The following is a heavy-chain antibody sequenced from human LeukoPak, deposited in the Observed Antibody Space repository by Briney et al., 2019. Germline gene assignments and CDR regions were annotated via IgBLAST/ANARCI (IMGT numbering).Heavy chain of an antibody. CDR1: GGTFISYT. Sequence: SVKVSCKASGGTFISYTISWVRQAPGQGLEWMGRIIPILGIANYAQKFQGRVTITADKSTSTAYMELSSLRSEDTAVYYCARAGYGGNLFDYWGQGALVTVSS. J-gene: IGHJ4*02. CDR2: IIPILGIA. V-gene: IGHV1-69*02. D-gene: IGHD4-23*01. CDR3: ARAGYGGNLFDY.